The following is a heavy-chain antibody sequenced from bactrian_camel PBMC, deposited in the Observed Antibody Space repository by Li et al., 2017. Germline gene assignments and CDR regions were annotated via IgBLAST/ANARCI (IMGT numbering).Heavy chain of an antibody. J-gene: IGHJ6*01. V-gene: IGHV3S1*01. CDR3: ARGDRDYFAADSGFGY. D-gene: IGHD4*01. Sequence: HVQLVESGGGSVQAGGSLRLACVVSGYIDGRQCIGWFRQAPGKEREPIATILTGGGSTYYAESVKGRFTISKENAKNTLYLQMNSLKPEDTAVYYCARGDRDYFAADSGFGYWGQGTQVTVS. CDR2: ILTGGGST. CDR1: GYIDGRQC.